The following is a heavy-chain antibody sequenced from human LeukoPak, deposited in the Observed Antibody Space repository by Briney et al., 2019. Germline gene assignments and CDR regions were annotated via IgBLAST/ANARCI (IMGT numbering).Heavy chain of an antibody. V-gene: IGHV3-23*01. J-gene: IGHJ4*02. CDR2: LSGGGGSI. D-gene: IGHD3-10*01. CDR3: AKDLIWFGEQRGADPAY. Sequence: SGGSLRLSCAASGFTFSSYAMSWVREAPGKGREWVSALSGGGGSIYYADSVKGRFTISRDNSKNTLYLQMNSLRAADTAVYYCAKDLIWFGEQRGADPAYWGQGTLVTVSS. CDR1: GFTFSSYA.